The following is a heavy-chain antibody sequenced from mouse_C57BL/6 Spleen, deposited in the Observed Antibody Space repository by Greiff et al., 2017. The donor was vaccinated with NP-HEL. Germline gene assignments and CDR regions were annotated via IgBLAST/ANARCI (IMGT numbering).Heavy chain of an antibody. Sequence: EVQLQQSGPELVKPGASVKISCKASGYTFTDYYMNWVKQSHGKSLEWIGDINPNNGGTSYNQKFKGKATLTVDKSSSTAYMELRSLTSEDSAVYYCAIYYGSGGSHYYAMDYWGQGTSVTVSS. D-gene: IGHD1-1*01. CDR1: GYTFTDYY. J-gene: IGHJ4*01. V-gene: IGHV1-26*01. CDR3: AIYYGSGGSHYYAMDY. CDR2: INPNNGGT.